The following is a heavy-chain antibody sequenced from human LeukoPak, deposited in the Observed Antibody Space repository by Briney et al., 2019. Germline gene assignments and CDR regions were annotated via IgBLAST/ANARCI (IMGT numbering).Heavy chain of an antibody. V-gene: IGHV3-21*01. Sequence: GGSLRLSCAASGFTFSSYSMNWVRKAPGKGLEWVSSISSSSSYIYYADSVKGRFTISRDNAKNSLYLQMNSLRAEDTAVYYCARMGGAYCSSTSCSSGDWFDPWGRGTLVTVSS. CDR3: ARMGGAYCSSTSCSSGDWFDP. CDR1: GFTFSSYS. J-gene: IGHJ5*02. CDR2: ISSSSSYI. D-gene: IGHD2-2*01.